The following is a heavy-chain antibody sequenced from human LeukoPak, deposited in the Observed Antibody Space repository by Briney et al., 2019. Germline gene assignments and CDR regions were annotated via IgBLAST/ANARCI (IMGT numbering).Heavy chain of an antibody. J-gene: IGHJ6*03. CDR3: AKAAGLYYYYYYMDV. D-gene: IGHD3-22*01. Sequence: GGSLRLSCVASGLTFSSYSMNWVRQAPGKGLEWVSAISGSGGSTYYADSVKGRFTISRDNSKNTLYLQMNSLRAEDTAVYYCAKAAGLYYYYYYMDVWGKGTTVTVSS. CDR1: GLTFSSYS. CDR2: ISGSGGST. V-gene: IGHV3-23*01.